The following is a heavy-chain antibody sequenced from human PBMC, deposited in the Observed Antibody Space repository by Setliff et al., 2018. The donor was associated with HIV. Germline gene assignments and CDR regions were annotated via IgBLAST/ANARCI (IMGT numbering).Heavy chain of an antibody. CDR3: ARDRRDDYYLTAYFDS. V-gene: IGHV4-38-2*02. CDR2: IYHSGST. J-gene: IGHJ4*02. Sequence: SETLSLTCAVSGYSISSGYYWGWIRQPPGKGLEWIGSIYHSGSTYYNPSLKSRVTISVDTSKNQFSLKLSSVTAADTAVYYCARDRRDDYYLTAYFDSLGQGTLVTSPQ. CDR1: GYSISSGYY. D-gene: IGHD1-26*01.